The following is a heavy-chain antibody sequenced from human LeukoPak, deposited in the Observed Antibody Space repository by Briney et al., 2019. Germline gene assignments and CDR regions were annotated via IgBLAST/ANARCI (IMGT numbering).Heavy chain of an antibody. Sequence: PSETLSLTCAVSGETFYGFSWTWIRQPPGKGLEWLGEVNHSGSTKYNPSLKSRVTISLDTSRNQFSLNLPSVTAADTALYCARGGQCYGSGFMDVWGKGTTVTVSS. CDR3: ARGGQCYGSGFMDV. V-gene: IGHV4-34*01. CDR2: VNHSGST. J-gene: IGHJ6*04. D-gene: IGHD3-10*01. CDR1: GETFYGFS.